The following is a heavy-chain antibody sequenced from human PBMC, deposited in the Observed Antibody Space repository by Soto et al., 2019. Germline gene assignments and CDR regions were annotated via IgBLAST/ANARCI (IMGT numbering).Heavy chain of an antibody. CDR3: ARAVHTMIQGVRFRVDQ. D-gene: IGHD3-10*01. Sequence: ASVKVSCKASGYTFTAYYIHWVRQAPGQGLEWMVWINPNGGGTKYAQKFQGRVTMTRDTSINTAYMELTRLTSDDTAVYYCARAVHTMIQGVRFRVDQWGQGTLVTVSS. CDR2: INPNGGGT. J-gene: IGHJ4*02. CDR1: GYTFTAYY. V-gene: IGHV1-2*02.